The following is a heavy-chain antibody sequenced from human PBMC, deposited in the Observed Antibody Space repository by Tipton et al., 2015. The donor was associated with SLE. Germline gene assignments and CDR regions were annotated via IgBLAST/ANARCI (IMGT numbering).Heavy chain of an antibody. CDR3: ARGPFQRWPPGAC. Sequence: TLSLTCAVYGGSFSGYHWTWIRQPPGQGLGWIGEIADTGSPNYNPSLKRRVTISLDTSKSQSSLILNSITAADTAVYYCARGPFQRWPPGACWGQGALVTVSS. D-gene: IGHD6-19*01. CDR1: GGSFSGYH. V-gene: IGHV4-34*01. CDR2: IADTGSP. J-gene: IGHJ4*02.